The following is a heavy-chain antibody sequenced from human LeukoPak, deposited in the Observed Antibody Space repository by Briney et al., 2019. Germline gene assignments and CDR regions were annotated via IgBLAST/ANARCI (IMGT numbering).Heavy chain of an antibody. CDR2: ITSSSGNM. CDR3: ARDVYSSGPFYFDY. CDR1: GFTFSSYT. Sequence: NPGGSLRLSCAASGFTFSSYTMNWVSQAPGKGLEWVSSITSSSGNMYYADSLKGRFTISRDNAKNSLYLQMSSLRAEDTAVYYCARDVYSSGPFYFDYWGPGNLVSVSS. V-gene: IGHV3-21*01. D-gene: IGHD6-19*01. J-gene: IGHJ4*02.